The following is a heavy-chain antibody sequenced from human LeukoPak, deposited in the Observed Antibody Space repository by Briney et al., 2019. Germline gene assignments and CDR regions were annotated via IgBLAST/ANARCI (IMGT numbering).Heavy chain of an antibody. CDR1: GFTFSNYW. Sequence: GGSLRLSCAASGFTFSNYWMSWVRQAPGKGLEWVANIKEDGSEKYYVDSVKGRFTISRDNAKNSLYLQMNSLRAEDTAVYYCARDDSGSYVGYNWFDPWGQGTLVTVSS. CDR2: IKEDGSEK. D-gene: IGHD1-26*01. J-gene: IGHJ5*02. CDR3: ARDDSGSYVGYNWFDP. V-gene: IGHV3-7*01.